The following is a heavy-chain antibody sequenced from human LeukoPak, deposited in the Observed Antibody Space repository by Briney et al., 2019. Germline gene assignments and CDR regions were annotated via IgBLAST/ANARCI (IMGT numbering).Heavy chain of an antibody. Sequence: ASVKVSCKASGYTFTGYYMHWVRQAPGQGLEWMGWINPNSGGTNYAQKFQGRVTMTRDTSISTACMELSRLRSDDTAVYYCAREEVIAAAGQYYYYGMDVWGQGTTVTVSS. V-gene: IGHV1-2*02. D-gene: IGHD6-13*01. J-gene: IGHJ6*02. CDR1: GYTFTGYY. CDR2: INPNSGGT. CDR3: AREEVIAAAGQYYYYGMDV.